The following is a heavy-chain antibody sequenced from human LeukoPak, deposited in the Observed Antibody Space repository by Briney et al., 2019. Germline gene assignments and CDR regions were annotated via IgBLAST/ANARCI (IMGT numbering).Heavy chain of an antibody. CDR2: SKNKPNSYTT. CDR1: GFTFSDHY. V-gene: IGHV3-72*01. D-gene: IGHD2-2*01. J-gene: IGHJ6*03. Sequence: GGSLRLSCAASGFTFSDHYMDWVRQAPGKGLEWVGRSKNKPNSYTTEYAASVKGRFTISRDDSKKSLYLQMNSLKTEDTAVYYCAREGINFVRSTYSYYPYYMDVWGKGTTVSISS. CDR3: AREGINFVRSTYSYYPYYMDV.